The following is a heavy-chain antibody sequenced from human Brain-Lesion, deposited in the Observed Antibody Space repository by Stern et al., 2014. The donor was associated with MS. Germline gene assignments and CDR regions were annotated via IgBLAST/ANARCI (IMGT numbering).Heavy chain of an antibody. J-gene: IGHJ5*02. CDR3: ASRWSGTYYGQNWFDP. CDR1: GGSISSGGHY. D-gene: IGHD1-26*01. CDR2: IYYSGAT. Sequence: QVQLQESGPGLVKPSQTLSLTCTVSGGSISSGGHYWSWIRQHPGKGLERSGYIYYSGATFYNPSLKSRVTISLDTSKNQFSLKLSSVTAADTAVYYCASRWSGTYYGQNWFDPWGQGTLVTVSS. V-gene: IGHV4-31*03.